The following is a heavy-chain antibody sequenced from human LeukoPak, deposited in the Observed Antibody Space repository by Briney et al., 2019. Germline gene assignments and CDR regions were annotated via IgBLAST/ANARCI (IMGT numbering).Heavy chain of an antibody. J-gene: IGHJ4*02. D-gene: IGHD1-26*01. CDR2: ISCDGSTK. V-gene: IGHV3-30*18. CDR1: GFTFSNYG. CDR3: AKDSSVWVVGAISFFDY. Sequence: GRSLRLSCAASGFTFSNYGMHWVRQAPGKGLEWVAAISCDGSTKYYADSVKGRFTSSRDNSKNTLYLQMNSLRPEDTAVYYCAKDSSVWVVGAISFFDYWGQGTLVTVSS.